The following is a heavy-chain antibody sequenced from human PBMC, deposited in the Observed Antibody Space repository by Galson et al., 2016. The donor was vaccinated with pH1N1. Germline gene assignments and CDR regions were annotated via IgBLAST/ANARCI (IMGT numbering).Heavy chain of an antibody. J-gene: IGHJ6*02. CDR2: VSWDGGGT. Sequence: SLRLSCAASGFTFHDYTMHWVRQTPGKGLEWVSLVSWDGGGTYYADYVKGRFTVSRDNSKNSLYLQMNSLRSEDTALYYCAKEIQRGSYGMDVWGRGTTVTVSS. V-gene: IGHV3-43*01. CDR3: AKEIQRGSYGMDV. D-gene: IGHD3-16*01. CDR1: GFTFHDYT.